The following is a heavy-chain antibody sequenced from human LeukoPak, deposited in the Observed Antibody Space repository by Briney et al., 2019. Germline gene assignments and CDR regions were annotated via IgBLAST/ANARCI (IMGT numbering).Heavy chain of an antibody. V-gene: IGHV3-30*01. Sequence: GGSLRLPCAASGFTFSSYAMHWVRQAPGKGLEWVAVISYDGSNKYYADSVKGRFTISRDNSKNTLYLQMNSLRAEDTAVYYCARDLTGSSWENDWGQGTLVTVSS. CDR1: GFTFSSYA. J-gene: IGHJ4*02. CDR3: ARDLTGSSWEND. CDR2: ISYDGSNK. D-gene: IGHD6-13*01.